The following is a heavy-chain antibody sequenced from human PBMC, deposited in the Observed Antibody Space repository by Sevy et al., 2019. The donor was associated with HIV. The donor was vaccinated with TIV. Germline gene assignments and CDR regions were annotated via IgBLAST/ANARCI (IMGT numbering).Heavy chain of an antibody. CDR2: IEQDGSEK. V-gene: IGHV3-7*01. CDR3: ARSGVATNTIEGIYYFDY. J-gene: IGHJ4*02. Sequence: EGSLRLSCAASGFTFSSNWMSWVHQAPGKELEWVANIEQDGSEKYYVDSVKGRFTISRDNAKNSLYLQMNSLRAEDTAVYYCARSGVATNTIEGIYYFDYWGQGTLVTVSS. D-gene: IGHD5-12*01. CDR1: GFTFSSNW.